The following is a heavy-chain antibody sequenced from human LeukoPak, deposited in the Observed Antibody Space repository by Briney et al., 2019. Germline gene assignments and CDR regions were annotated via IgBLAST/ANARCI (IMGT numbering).Heavy chain of an antibody. J-gene: IGHJ4*02. D-gene: IGHD2-15*01. CDR1: GFTFSSYA. V-gene: IGHV3-23*01. Sequence: PGGSLRLSCAASGFTFSSYAMSWVRQAPGKGPEWVSVISGSGGSTHYADSVKGRFTISRDNSKSTLYLQMNSLRAEDTAVYYCAKRCSGSSCPHYYFDYWGQGTLVTVSS. CDR2: ISGSGGST. CDR3: AKRCSGSSCPHYYFDY.